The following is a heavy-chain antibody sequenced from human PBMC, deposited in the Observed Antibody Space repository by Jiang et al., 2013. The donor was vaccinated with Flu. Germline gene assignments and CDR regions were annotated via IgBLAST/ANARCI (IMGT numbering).Heavy chain of an antibody. CDR1: GYTFTSYD. D-gene: IGHD3-22*01. J-gene: IGHJ4*02. CDR2: MNPNSGNT. V-gene: IGHV1-8*01. CDR3: ARDLYYDSSGYYLGLDY. Sequence: SVKVSCKASGYTFTSYDINWVRQATGQGLEWMGWMNPNSGNTGYAQKFQGRVTITRDTSASTAYMELSSLRSEDTAVYYCARDLYYDSSGYYLGLDYWGQGTLVTVSS.